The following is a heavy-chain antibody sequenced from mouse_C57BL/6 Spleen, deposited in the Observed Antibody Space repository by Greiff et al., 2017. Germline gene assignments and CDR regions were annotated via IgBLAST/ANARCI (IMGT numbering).Heavy chain of an antibody. Sequence: QVQLQQPGTELVKPGASVKLSCKASGYTFTSYWMHWVKQRPGQGLEWIGNINPSNGGTNYNEKFKSKATLTVDKSSSTAYMQLSSLTSEDSAVYYGARAEVYYSNCEPFAYWGQGTLVTVSA. CDR3: ARAEVYYSNCEPFAY. CDR1: GYTFTSYW. CDR2: INPSNGGT. D-gene: IGHD2-5*01. J-gene: IGHJ3*01. V-gene: IGHV1-53*01.